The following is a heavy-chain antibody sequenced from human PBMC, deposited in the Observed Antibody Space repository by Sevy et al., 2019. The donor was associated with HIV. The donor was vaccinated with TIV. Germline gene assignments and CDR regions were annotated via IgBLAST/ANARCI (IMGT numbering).Heavy chain of an antibody. Sequence: GGSLRLSCAASGFTFSSYAMHWVRQAPGKGLEWVAVISYDGSNKYYAGSVKGRFTISRDNSKNTLYLQMNSLRAEDTAVYYCARVGIAEAGTFYYYYYGMDVWGQGTTVTVSS. CDR3: ARVGIAEAGTFYYYYYGMDV. J-gene: IGHJ6*02. V-gene: IGHV3-30-3*01. CDR2: ISYDGSNK. CDR1: GFTFSSYA. D-gene: IGHD6-13*01.